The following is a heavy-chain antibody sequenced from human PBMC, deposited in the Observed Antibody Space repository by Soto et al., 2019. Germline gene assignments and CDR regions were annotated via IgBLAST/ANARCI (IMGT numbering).Heavy chain of an antibody. CDR3: AKDPGGGFDY. CDR1: GFTFSSYG. D-gene: IGHD3-16*01. V-gene: IGHV3-30*18. Sequence: GGSLRLSCAASGFTFSSYGMHWVRQAPGKGLEWVAVISYDGSNKYYADSVKGRFTISRDNSKNTLYLQMNSLRAEDTAVYYCAKDPGGGFDYWGQGTLVTVSS. CDR2: ISYDGSNK. J-gene: IGHJ4*02.